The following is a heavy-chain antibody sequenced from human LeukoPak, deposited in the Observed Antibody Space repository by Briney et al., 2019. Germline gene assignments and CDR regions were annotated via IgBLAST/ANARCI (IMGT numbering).Heavy chain of an antibody. V-gene: IGHV3-30*18. J-gene: IGHJ4*02. D-gene: IGHD2-21*01. CDR3: AKDHESDGYPCLDH. CDR2: ISFDGSNK. Sequence: GGSLRLSCAASGFTFSSYDMHWVRQAPGKGLEWVAVISFDGSNKYYADSVRGRFTISRDNSRNTLDLQMSSLRAEDTAIYYCAKDHESDGYPCLDHWGQGTLVTVSS. CDR1: GFTFSSYD.